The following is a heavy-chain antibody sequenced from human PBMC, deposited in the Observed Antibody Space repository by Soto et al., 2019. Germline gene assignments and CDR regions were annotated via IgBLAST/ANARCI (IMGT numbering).Heavy chain of an antibody. CDR1: GGTFIGYY. D-gene: IGHD6-13*01. Sequence: TLCVSWAVDGGTFIGYYGSWIRQTPGKGLEWIGEINHSGSTNYNPSLKSRVTISVDTSKNQFSLKLSSVTAADTAVYYCARGHSSSWFRYEAYYYYGMDVWGQGTTVTVSS. J-gene: IGHJ6*02. V-gene: IGHV4-34*01. CDR3: ARGHSSSWFRYEAYYYYGMDV. CDR2: INHSGST.